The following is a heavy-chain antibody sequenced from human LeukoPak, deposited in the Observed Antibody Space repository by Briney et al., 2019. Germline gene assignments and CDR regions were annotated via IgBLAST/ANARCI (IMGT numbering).Heavy chain of an antibody. CDR1: GFTFSRYE. Sequence: GGSLRLSCAASGFTFSRYEMNWVRQAPGKGLEWVSYITSSGSTIYYADSVNGRFTISRDNAKNSLYLQMNSLRAEDTAVYYCARVTYSSLDYWGQGTLVTVSS. CDR2: ITSSGSTI. V-gene: IGHV3-48*03. J-gene: IGHJ4*02. CDR3: ARVTYSSLDY. D-gene: IGHD4-11*01.